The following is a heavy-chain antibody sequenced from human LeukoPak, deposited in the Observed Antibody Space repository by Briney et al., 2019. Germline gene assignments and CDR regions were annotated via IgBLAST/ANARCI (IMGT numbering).Heavy chain of an antibody. CDR2: ISGSGGGT. CDR3: AKRGVVIRVILVGFHKEAYYFDS. V-gene: IGHV3-23*01. D-gene: IGHD3-22*01. J-gene: IGHJ4*02. Sequence: GGSLRLSCAVSGISLSNYGMSWVRQAPGKGLEWVAGISGSGGGTNYADSVKGRFTISRENPKNTLYLQMNRLRAEDTAVYFCAKRGVVIRVILVGFHKEAYYFDSWGQGALVTVSS. CDR1: GISLSNYG.